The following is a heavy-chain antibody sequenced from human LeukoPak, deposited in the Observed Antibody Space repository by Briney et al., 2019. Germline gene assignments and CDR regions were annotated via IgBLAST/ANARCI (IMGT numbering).Heavy chain of an antibody. CDR2: IKKDGSEE. J-gene: IGHJ3*01. D-gene: IGHD1-14*01. Sequence: PGGSLRLSCAAFGFTFKSYAMSWVRQAPGRGLEWVANIKKDGSEESYLDSVKGRFTVSRDNAKDSLFLQMNSLRGEDTAVYYCARSNPNRNALDLWGQGTMVTISS. CDR3: ARSNPNRNALDL. CDR1: GFTFKSYA. V-gene: IGHV3-7*01.